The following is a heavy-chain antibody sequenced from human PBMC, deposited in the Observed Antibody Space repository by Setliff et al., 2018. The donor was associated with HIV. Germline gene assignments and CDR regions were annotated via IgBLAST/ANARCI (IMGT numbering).Heavy chain of an antibody. CDR2: ISPSGGST. V-gene: IGHV3-23*01. D-gene: IGHD1-26*01. CDR1: GFTFSSYA. Sequence: GGSLRLSCAASGFTFSSYAMSWVRQAPGKGLEWVSAISPSGGSTYYADSVRGRFAISRDNAKNFLYLQMNNLRPEDTAFYYCAKRAGVSGTWYGGPFDIWGQGTTVTVSS. CDR3: AKRAGVSGTWYGGPFDI. J-gene: IGHJ3*02.